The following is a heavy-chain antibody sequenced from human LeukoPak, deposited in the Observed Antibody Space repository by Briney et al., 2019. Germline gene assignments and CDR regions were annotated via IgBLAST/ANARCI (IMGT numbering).Heavy chain of an antibody. V-gene: IGHV3-13*01. Sequence: PGGSLRLSCAASGFTFSDYDMHWVRQATGKGLEWVSAIGTAGDTYYTGSVKRRFTISRENAKNSLYLQMNSLRAGDTAVYYCARVAKERVGGVYYFDYWGQGTLVTVS. D-gene: IGHD1-1*01. CDR2: IGTAGDT. CDR1: GFTFSDYD. CDR3: ARVAKERVGGVYYFDY. J-gene: IGHJ4*02.